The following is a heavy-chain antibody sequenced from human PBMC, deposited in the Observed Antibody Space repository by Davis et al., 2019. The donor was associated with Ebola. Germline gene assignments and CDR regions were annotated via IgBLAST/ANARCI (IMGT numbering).Heavy chain of an antibody. CDR1: GFTFSTYW. Sequence: PGGSLRLSCAASGFTFSTYWMNWVGQAPGKGLEWVANRNQDGSEKYYVDSVKGRFTISRDNAKNSLYLQMNSLRAEDTAVYYCAREIEYYEILTGYFPYWGQGTLVTVSS. J-gene: IGHJ4*02. CDR2: RNQDGSEK. D-gene: IGHD3-9*01. V-gene: IGHV3-7*03. CDR3: AREIEYYEILTGYFPY.